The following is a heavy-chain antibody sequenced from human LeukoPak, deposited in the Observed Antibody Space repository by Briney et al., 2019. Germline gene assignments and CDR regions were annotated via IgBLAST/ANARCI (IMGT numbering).Heavy chain of an antibody. D-gene: IGHD3-3*01. V-gene: IGHV4-30-4*08. CDR3: ASFGGITIFGVVSTRDGGFDY. CDR2: IYYSGST. J-gene: IGHJ4*02. Sequence: SETLSLTCTVSGGSISSGDYYWSWIRQPPGKGLEWIGYIYYSGSTYYNPSLKSRVTISVDTSKNQFSLKLSSVTAADTAVYYCASFGGITIFGVVSTRDGGFDYWGQGTLVTVSS. CDR1: GGSISSGDYY.